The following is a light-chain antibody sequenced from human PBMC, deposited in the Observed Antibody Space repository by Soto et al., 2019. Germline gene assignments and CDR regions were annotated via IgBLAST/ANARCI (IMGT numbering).Light chain of an antibody. J-gene: IGLJ2*01. CDR1: SSDVGGYNY. CDR3: SSYTSGTTPDVV. Sequence: QSVLTQPASVSGSPGQSITISCTGTSSDVGGYNYVSWYQQHPGKAPKLMIYDVSNRPSGVSNRFSGSKSGNTASLTISGLQAEDGADYYCSSYTSGTTPDVVFGGGTKVTVL. CDR2: DVS. V-gene: IGLV2-14*01.